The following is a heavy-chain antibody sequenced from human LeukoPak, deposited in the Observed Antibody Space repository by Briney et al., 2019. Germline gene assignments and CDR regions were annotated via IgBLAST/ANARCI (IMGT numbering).Heavy chain of an antibody. V-gene: IGHV1-18*01. CDR3: ARTLEPGIAVAGKPAGY. CDR2: ISAYNGNT. J-gene: IGHJ4*02. D-gene: IGHD6-19*01. CDR1: RYTFTSYG. Sequence: GASVKVSCKASRYTFTSYGISWVRQAPGQGLEWMGWISAYNGNTNYAQKLQGRVTMTTDTSTSTAYMELRSLRSDDTAVYYCARTLEPGIAVAGKPAGYWGQGTLVTVSS.